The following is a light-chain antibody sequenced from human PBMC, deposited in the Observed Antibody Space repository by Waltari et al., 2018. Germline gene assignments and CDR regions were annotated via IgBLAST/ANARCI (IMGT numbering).Light chain of an antibody. CDR3: NSRDSSGNHLV. CDR1: SLRSYS. Sequence: SSELTQDPAVSVALGQTVRITCQGDSLRSYSESWYQQKPGQDPVLCIYGKNNRPSGIPDRFSGSSSGNTASLTITGAQAEDEADYYCNSRDSSGNHLVFGGGTKLTVL. V-gene: IGLV3-19*01. J-gene: IGLJ2*01. CDR2: GKN.